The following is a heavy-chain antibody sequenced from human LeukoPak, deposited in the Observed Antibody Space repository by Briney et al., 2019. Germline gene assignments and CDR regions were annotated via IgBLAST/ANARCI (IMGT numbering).Heavy chain of an antibody. CDR2: IYTSGTT. V-gene: IGHV4-61*02. Sequence: SETLSLTCTVSGGSISSGSYYWSWIRQPTGRGLEWIGRIYTSGTTNYNPSLKSRVTISVDTSNNQFSLEPSSVTAADKAVDSGARDREQQLERGWFDHWGQGTMVTVPS. CDR3: ARDREQQLERGWFDH. D-gene: IGHD6-13*01. CDR1: GGSISSGSYY. J-gene: IGHJ5*02.